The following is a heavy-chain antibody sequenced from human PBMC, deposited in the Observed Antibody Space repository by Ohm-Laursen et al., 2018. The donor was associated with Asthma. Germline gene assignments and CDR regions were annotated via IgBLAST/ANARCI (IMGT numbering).Heavy chain of an antibody. V-gene: IGHV3-23*01. CDR2: IDGSGGRT. Sequence: SLRLSCAASGFTFNKHHMTWVRQAPGKGLEWVSAIDGSGGRTYYADSVKGRFTISRDNPRNTLYLQMNSLRAEDTPVYYCAKDSSEVVAADEYWGQGTLVTVSS. J-gene: IGHJ4*02. CDR1: GFTFNKHH. D-gene: IGHD2-15*01. CDR3: AKDSSEVVAADEY.